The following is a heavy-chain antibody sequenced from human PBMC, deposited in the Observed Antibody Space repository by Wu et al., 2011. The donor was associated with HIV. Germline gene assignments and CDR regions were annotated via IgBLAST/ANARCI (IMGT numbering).Heavy chain of an antibody. D-gene: IGHD2-15*01. CDR1: GYTFTGYY. CDR2: MNPNSGNT. V-gene: IGHV1-8*03. J-gene: IGHJ4*02. Sequence: QVQLVQSGAEVKKPGASVKVSCKASGYTFTGYYMHWVRQATGQGLEWMGWMNPNSGNTGYAQKFQGRVTITRNTSISTAYMELSSLRSDDTAVYYCARPYCSDGNCLGFDYWGQGTLVTVSS. CDR3: ARPYCSDGNCLGFDY.